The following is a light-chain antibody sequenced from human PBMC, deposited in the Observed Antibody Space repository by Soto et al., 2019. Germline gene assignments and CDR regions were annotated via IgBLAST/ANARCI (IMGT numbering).Light chain of an antibody. CDR1: SSDVGAYNY. CDR3: ISYAGSSVGV. Sequence: QSVLTQPPSASGSPGQSVTISCTGTSSDVGAYNYVSWYQQHPGKAPKLMIYDVSKRPSGVPDRFSGSKSGNTASLTVSGLQADDESDFYCISYAGSSVGVFGGGTKLPVL. J-gene: IGLJ3*02. V-gene: IGLV2-8*01. CDR2: DVS.